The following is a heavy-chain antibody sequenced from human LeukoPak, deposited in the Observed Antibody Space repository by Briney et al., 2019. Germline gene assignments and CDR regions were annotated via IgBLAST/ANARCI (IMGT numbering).Heavy chain of an antibody. V-gene: IGHV3-7*02. CDR2: IKKDGREK. CDR1: GFTFSSWW. D-gene: IGHD2/OR15-2a*01. J-gene: IGHJ4*02. CDR3: ANNRASLDY. Sequence: GGSLRLSCAASGFTFSSWWMSWVRQAPGKGLEWVANIKKDGREKYYVDSVKGRFTISRDNAKNSLYLQMNSLRAEDTAVYYCANNRASLDYWGQGTLVTVSS.